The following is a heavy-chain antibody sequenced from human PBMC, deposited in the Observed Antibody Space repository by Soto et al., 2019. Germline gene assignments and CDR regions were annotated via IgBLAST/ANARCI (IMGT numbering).Heavy chain of an antibody. CDR2: IYYSGNT. D-gene: IGHD3-22*01. CDR3: ARHSSYYYDSSAYYAS. J-gene: IGHJ5*02. V-gene: IGHV4-59*08. CDR1: GDCISSYY. Sequence: PSETLSLTCTVSGDCISSYYWSWIRQPPGKGLEWIGYIYYSGNTNYNPSLKSRVTISVDTAKNQFSLKLTSATAADTAVYYCARHSSYYYDSSAYYASWGQGPLVTVSS.